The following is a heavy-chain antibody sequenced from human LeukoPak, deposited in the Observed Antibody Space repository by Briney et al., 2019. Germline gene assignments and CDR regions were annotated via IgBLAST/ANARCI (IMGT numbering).Heavy chain of an antibody. V-gene: IGHV1-18*01. CDR1: GYTFINYG. CDR3: AREYGSGSYTGIDY. CDR2: ISAYNSAYNGNT. D-gene: IGHD3-10*01. Sequence: GASVKVSCKASGYTFINYGITWVRQAPGRGLEWMGWISAYNSAYNGNTHYAQKLQGRVTMTTDTSTNTGYMELRSLRSDVTAVYYCAREYGSGSYTGIDYWGQGTLVTVSS. J-gene: IGHJ4*02.